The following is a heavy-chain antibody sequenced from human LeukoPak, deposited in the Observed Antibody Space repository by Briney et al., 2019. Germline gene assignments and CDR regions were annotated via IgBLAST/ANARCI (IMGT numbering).Heavy chain of an antibody. CDR3: ARDKIRVGCSSTSCYTSYYYYYMDV. Sequence: ASVKVSCKASGYTFTSYYMHWVRQAPGQGLEWMGIINPSGGSTSYAQKFQGRVTMTRDMSTSTVYMELSSLRYEDTAVYYCARDKIRVGCSSTSCYTSYYYYYMDVWGKGTTVTVSS. D-gene: IGHD2-2*02. V-gene: IGHV1-46*01. CDR1: GYTFTSYY. CDR2: INPSGGST. J-gene: IGHJ6*03.